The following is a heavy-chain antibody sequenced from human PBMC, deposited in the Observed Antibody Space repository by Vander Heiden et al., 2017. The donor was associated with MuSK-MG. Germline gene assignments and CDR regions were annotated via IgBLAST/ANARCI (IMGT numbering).Heavy chain of an antibody. V-gene: IGHV3-23*01. Sequence: EVQLLESGGGLVQPGGSLGLSCAASGFTFSSYAMSWVRQAPGKGLEWVSAISGSGGSTYYADSVKGRFTISRDNSKNTLYLQMNSLRAEDTAVYYCAGVDSYGYSRVLSWGQGTLVTVSS. CDR2: ISGSGGST. CDR1: GFTFSSYA. J-gene: IGHJ5*02. D-gene: IGHD5-18*01. CDR3: AGVDSYGYSRVLS.